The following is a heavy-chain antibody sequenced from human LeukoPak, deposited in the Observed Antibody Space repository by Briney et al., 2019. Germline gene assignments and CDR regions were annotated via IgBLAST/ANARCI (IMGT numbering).Heavy chain of an antibody. CDR3: ASSGPRYFDWLLFFDY. CDR1: GGSISSYY. Sequence: PSETLSLTCTVSGGSISSYYWSWIRRPAGKGLEWIGRIYTSGSTNYNPSLKSRVTMSVDTSKNQFSLKLSSVTAADTAVYYCASSGPRYFDWLLFFDYWGQGTLVTVSS. V-gene: IGHV4-4*07. J-gene: IGHJ4*02. CDR2: IYTSGST. D-gene: IGHD3-9*01.